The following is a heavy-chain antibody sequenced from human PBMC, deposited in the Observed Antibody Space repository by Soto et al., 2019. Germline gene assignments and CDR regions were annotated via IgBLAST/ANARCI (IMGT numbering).Heavy chain of an antibody. V-gene: IGHV1-3*01. J-gene: IGHJ4*02. D-gene: IGHD6-19*01. CDR1: GYTFTSSA. CDR2: INAGNGNI. CDR3: ARDGAVAGDSNFDY. Sequence: ASVKVSCKASGYTFTSSAIHWVRQAPGQGLEWMGWINAGNGNIKHSQKFQHRVTITRDTSASTAYMELSSLRFEDTAVYYCARDGAVAGDSNFDYWGQGTLVTVSS.